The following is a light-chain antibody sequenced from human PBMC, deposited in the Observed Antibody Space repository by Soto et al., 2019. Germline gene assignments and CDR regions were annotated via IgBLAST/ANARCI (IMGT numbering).Light chain of an antibody. Sequence: EIVLTQSPGTLSLSPGERAILSCRASQSISDTNFAWYQQKPGQAPRLLIHKSFIRASGIPDRFSGGGSGTDLTLTISRLEPEDFAVYYWQQYGSSPGTFGQGTKVEIK. J-gene: IGKJ1*01. CDR2: KSF. CDR3: QQYGSSPGT. CDR1: QSISDTN. V-gene: IGKV3-20*01.